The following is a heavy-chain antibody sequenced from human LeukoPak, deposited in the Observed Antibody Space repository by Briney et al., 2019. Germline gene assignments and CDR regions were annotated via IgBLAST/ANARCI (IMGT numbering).Heavy chain of an antibody. J-gene: IGHJ4*02. CDR2: IFHTGST. Sequence: SQTLSLTCAVSGDSISSGGHYWNWIRQRPGNGLEWIGYIFHTGSTYYNPSLKSRVTISVDTSKNQFSLNLSSVTAADTAVYYCARSPGIWNEYGRLEYWGQGALVTVSS. V-gene: IGHV4-31*11. CDR3: ARSPGIWNEYGRLEY. CDR1: GDSISSGGHY. D-gene: IGHD1-1*01.